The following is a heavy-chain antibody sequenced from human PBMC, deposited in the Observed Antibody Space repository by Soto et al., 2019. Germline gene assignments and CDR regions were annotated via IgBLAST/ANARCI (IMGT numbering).Heavy chain of an antibody. D-gene: IGHD1-26*01. CDR2: VDPEDGKS. Sequence: EVQLVQSGAEVKKPGATVKISCTASGYTFTDYYINWVQQAPGKGLEWMGFVDPEDGKSTYAENFQGRVSITADTSRATAYMELSSLRSEDTAVYFCEIIVGATTIDYWGQGTLVTVSS. J-gene: IGHJ4*02. V-gene: IGHV1-69-2*01. CDR1: GYTFTDYY. CDR3: EIIVGATTIDY.